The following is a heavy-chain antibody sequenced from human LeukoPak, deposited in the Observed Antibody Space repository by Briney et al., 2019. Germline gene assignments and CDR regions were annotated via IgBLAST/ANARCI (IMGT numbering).Heavy chain of an antibody. V-gene: IGHV4-4*02. Sequence: SETLSLTCAVSGGSISSSNWWSWVRQPPGRGLEWVGEINHSGSTNYNPSLKSRVTISVDTSKNQFSLKLSSVTAADTAVYYCARGRPYGSGSYYTSPYYYYYMDVWGKGTTVTVSS. D-gene: IGHD3-10*01. CDR1: GGSISSSNW. CDR2: INHSGST. CDR3: ARGRPYGSGSYYTSPYYYYYMDV. J-gene: IGHJ6*03.